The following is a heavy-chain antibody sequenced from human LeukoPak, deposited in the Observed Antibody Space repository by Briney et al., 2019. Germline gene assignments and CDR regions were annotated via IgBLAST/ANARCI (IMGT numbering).Heavy chain of an antibody. CDR1: GFNFRSYD. CDR2: IRYDGSNK. J-gene: IGHJ4*02. V-gene: IGHV3-30*02. CDR3: AKGEADLDY. D-gene: IGHD1-26*01. Sequence: GGSLRLSCAASGFNFRSYDMHWVRQAPGKGLEWVVFIRYDGSNKYYADSVKGRFTISRDSSKNTLYLQMSSLRADDTAVYYCAKGEADLDYWGQGTLVTVSS.